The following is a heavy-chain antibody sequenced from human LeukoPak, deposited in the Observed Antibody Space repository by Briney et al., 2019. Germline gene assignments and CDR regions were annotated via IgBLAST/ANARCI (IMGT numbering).Heavy chain of an antibody. D-gene: IGHD3-22*01. Sequence: GRSLRLSCAASGFTFSSYGMHWVRQAPGKGLEWVAVIWYDGSNKYYADSVKGRFTISRDNSKNTLYLQMNSLRAEDTAVYYCAKDSLTGYYSGYYYDSWGQGTLVTVSS. J-gene: IGHJ5*01. CDR3: AKDSLTGYYSGYYYDS. CDR2: IWYDGSNK. CDR1: GFTFSSYG. V-gene: IGHV3-33*06.